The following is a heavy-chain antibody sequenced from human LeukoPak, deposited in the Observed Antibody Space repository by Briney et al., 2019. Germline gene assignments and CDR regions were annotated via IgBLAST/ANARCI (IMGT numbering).Heavy chain of an antibody. CDR1: GGSISSSSYY. V-gene: IGHV4-39*07. J-gene: IGHJ5*02. CDR3: ARYFGFGELSPHNWFDP. Sequence: SETLSLTCTVSGGSISSSSYYWGWIRQPPGKGLEWIGSIYYSGSTYYNPSLKSRVTISVDTSKNQFSLKLSSVTAADTAVYYCARYFGFGELSPHNWFDPWGQGTLVTVSS. CDR2: IYYSGST. D-gene: IGHD3-10*01.